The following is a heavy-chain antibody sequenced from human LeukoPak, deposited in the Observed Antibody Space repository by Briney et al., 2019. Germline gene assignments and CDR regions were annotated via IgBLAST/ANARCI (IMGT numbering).Heavy chain of an antibody. CDR1: GGSISSYY. Sequence: SETLSLTCTVSGGSISSYYWSWIRQPPGKGLEWIGYIYYSGSTNYNPSLKSRVTISVDTSKNQFSLKLSSVTSADTAVYYCARGHGIAVADGWFDPWGQGTLVTVSS. D-gene: IGHD6-19*01. CDR2: IYYSGST. J-gene: IGHJ5*02. CDR3: ARGHGIAVADGWFDP. V-gene: IGHV4-59*01.